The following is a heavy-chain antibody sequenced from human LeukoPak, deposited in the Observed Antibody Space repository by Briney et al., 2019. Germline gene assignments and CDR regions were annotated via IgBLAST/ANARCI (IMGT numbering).Heavy chain of an antibody. D-gene: IGHD3-9*01. CDR3: ARTKPQQFDILS. CDR1: GFTFSSYD. CDR2: ISGSGGST. J-gene: IGHJ4*02. V-gene: IGHV3-23*01. Sequence: GGSLRLSCAASGFTFSSYDMNWVRQAPGKGLEWDSGISGSGGSTYSVDSVKGRFTVSRDNSQNTLYLQMNSLRAEDTAVYYCARTKPQQFDILSWGQGTLVTVSS.